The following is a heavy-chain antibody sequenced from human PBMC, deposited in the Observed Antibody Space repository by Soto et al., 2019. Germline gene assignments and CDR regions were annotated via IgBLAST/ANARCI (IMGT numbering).Heavy chain of an antibody. Sequence: SVKVSCKASGGTFSSYAISWVRQAPGQGLEWMGGIIPIFGTANYAQKFQGRVTITADESTSTAYMELSSLRSEDTAVYYCASIEMATTYYYYYYGMDVWGQGTTVTVSS. CDR2: IIPIFGTA. CDR3: ASIEMATTYYYYYYGMDV. J-gene: IGHJ6*02. CDR1: GGTFSSYA. D-gene: IGHD5-12*01. V-gene: IGHV1-69*13.